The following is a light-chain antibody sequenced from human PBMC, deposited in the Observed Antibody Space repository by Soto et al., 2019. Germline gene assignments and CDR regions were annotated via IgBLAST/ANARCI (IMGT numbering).Light chain of an antibody. CDR2: DAS. CDR1: QSISSW. CDR3: QLYNSYSPRT. Sequence: DIQMTQSPSTLSASVGDRVTITCRASQSISSWLAWYQQKPGKAPKLLIYDASSLESGVPSRFSGSGSGTAFTLTISCLQPDDFATYYCQLYNSYSPRTCGQGTKVEIK. J-gene: IGKJ1*01. V-gene: IGKV1-5*01.